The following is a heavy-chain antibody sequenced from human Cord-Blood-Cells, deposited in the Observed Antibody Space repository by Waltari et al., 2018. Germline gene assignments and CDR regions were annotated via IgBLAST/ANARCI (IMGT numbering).Heavy chain of an antibody. D-gene: IGHD2-15*01. CDR1: GGSFRGYY. V-gene: IGHV4-34*01. Sequence: QVQLQQWGAGLLKPSETLSLTCAVHGGSFRGYYWSWIRQPPGKGLEWIGEINHSGSTNYNPSLKSRVTISVDTSKNQFSLKLSSVTAADTAVYYCARGVVVGGAFDIWGQGTMVTVSS. CDR3: ARGVVVGGAFDI. J-gene: IGHJ3*02. CDR2: INHSGST.